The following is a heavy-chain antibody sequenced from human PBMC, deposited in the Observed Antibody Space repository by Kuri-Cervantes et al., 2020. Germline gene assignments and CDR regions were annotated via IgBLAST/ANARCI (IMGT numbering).Heavy chain of an antibody. D-gene: IGHD3-3*01. CDR2: ISSGSSTI. V-gene: IGHV3-48*01. CDR1: GFTFSSYG. J-gene: IGHJ5*02. Sequence: GGSLRLSCAASGFTFSSYGMNWVRQAPGKGLEWVSYISSGSSTIHYAEPVKGRFTISRDNSKNTLYLQMNSLRAEDTAVYYCAKDWSYDFWSGPAGPWGQGILVTVSS. CDR3: AKDWSYDFWSGPAGP.